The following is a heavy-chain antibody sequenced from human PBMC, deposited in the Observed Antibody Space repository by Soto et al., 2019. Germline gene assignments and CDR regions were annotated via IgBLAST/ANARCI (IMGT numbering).Heavy chain of an antibody. Sequence: EVQLVESGGGLVKPGGSLRLSCAASGFTFSSYSMNWVRQAPGKGLEWVSSISSSSSYIYYAYSLKGRFTISRDNAKNSLYLQMNSLTAEDTAVYYCARDSYCSSTSCYADAFDIWGQGTMVTVSS. D-gene: IGHD2-2*01. CDR2: ISSSSSYI. V-gene: IGHV3-21*01. J-gene: IGHJ3*02. CDR1: GFTFSSYS. CDR3: ARDSYCSSTSCYADAFDI.